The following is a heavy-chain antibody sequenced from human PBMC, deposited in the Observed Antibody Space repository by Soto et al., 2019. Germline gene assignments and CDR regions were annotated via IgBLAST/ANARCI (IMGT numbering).Heavy chain of an antibody. CDR1: GGSISSNGYY. CDR3: AGDHRWSGQYYGMGV. Sequence: SETLSLTCTVSGGSISSNGYYWSWIRQHPGKGLEWIGYIYYSGSTYYNPSLKSRVTISLDTSKKQFSLKLSSVTAADTAVYYCAGDHRWSGQYYGMGVWGQGTTVTVSS. D-gene: IGHD2-15*01. J-gene: IGHJ6*02. CDR2: IYYSGST. V-gene: IGHV4-31*03.